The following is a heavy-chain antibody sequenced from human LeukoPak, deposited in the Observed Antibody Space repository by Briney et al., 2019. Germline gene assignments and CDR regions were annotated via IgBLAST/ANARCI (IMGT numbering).Heavy chain of an antibody. CDR1: ELTFSTYP. V-gene: IGHV3-23*01. Sequence: GGSLRLSCVGSELTFSTYPMSWVRQPPGKGLERVSAISGSGGSTFYADSVKGRFTISRDNSKNTLFLQMNSLGAEDTAIYYCATRGKDGYNANYYGMDVWGQGTTVTVSS. CDR2: ISGSGGST. CDR3: ATRGKDGYNANYYGMDV. J-gene: IGHJ6*02. D-gene: IGHD5-24*01.